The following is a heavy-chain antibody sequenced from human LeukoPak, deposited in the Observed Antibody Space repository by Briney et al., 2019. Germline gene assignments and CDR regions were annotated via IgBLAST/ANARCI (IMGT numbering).Heavy chain of an antibody. CDR2: THRSGGST. J-gene: IGHJ3*02. D-gene: IGHD1-26*01. CDR1: GFSFDDYG. CDR3: ARVVSGSYCLDAFAI. Sequence: PGGSLRLSCGASGFSFDDYGMDWVRQAPGKGLEWVSGTHRSGGSTGYTDSVKGRFTISRDNAKNSLYLQMNSLRAEDTALYYCARVVSGSYCLDAFAIWGQGTMVTVSS. V-gene: IGHV3-20*04.